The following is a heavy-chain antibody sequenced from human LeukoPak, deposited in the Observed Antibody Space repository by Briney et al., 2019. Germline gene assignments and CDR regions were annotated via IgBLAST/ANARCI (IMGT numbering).Heavy chain of an antibody. Sequence: SVKVSCKASGGTFSSYAISRVRQAPGQGLEWMGGIIPIFGTANYAQKFQGRVTITADKSTSTAYMELSSLRSEDTAVYYCASEWHQYYFDYWGQGTLVTVSS. V-gene: IGHV1-69*06. CDR1: GGTFSSYA. CDR3: ASEWHQYYFDY. CDR2: IIPIFGTA. J-gene: IGHJ4*02. D-gene: IGHD5-12*01.